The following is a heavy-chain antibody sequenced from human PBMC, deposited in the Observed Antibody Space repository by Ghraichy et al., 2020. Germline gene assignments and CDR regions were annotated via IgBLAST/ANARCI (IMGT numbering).Heavy chain of an antibody. CDR1: GFTFSSYA. Sequence: GGSLRLSCAASGFTFSSYAMHWVRQAPGKGLEWVAVISYDGSNKYYADSVKGRFTISRDNSKNTLYLQMNSLRAEDTAVYYCARDFYRDVLVVVPYYYYGMDVWGQGTTVTVSS. CDR3: ARDFYRDVLVVVPYYYYGMDV. CDR2: ISYDGSNK. D-gene: IGHD3-22*01. J-gene: IGHJ6*02. V-gene: IGHV3-30*04.